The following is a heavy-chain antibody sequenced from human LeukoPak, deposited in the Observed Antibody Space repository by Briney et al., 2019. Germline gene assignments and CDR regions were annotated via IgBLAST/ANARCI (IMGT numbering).Heavy chain of an antibody. Sequence: KPSETLSLACTVSGYSISSGYYWGWIRQPPGKGLEWIGSIYHSGSTYYNPSLKSRVTISVDTSKNQFSLKLSSVTAADTAVYYCAREGDGYSYGNYWGQGTLVTVSS. CDR3: AREGDGYSYGNY. D-gene: IGHD5-18*01. CDR1: GYSISSGYY. J-gene: IGHJ4*02. CDR2: IYHSGST. V-gene: IGHV4-38-2*02.